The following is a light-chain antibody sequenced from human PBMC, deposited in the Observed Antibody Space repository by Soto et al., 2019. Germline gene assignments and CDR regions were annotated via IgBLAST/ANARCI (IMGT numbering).Light chain of an antibody. CDR1: SSDVGGYNY. CDR2: DVS. CDR3: SSYTSSSTVVV. J-gene: IGLJ2*01. Sequence: QSALTQPASVSGSPGQSITISCTGTSSDVGGYNYVSWYQQQPGKAPKLMIYDVSNRPSGVSNRFSVSKSGNTASLTISGLQAEDEADYYCSSYTSSSTVVVFGGGTKLTVL. V-gene: IGLV2-14*01.